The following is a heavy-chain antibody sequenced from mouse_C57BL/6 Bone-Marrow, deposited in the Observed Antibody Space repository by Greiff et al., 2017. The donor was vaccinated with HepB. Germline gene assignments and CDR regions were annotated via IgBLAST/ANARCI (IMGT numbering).Heavy chain of an antibody. CDR1: GFNIKDDY. D-gene: IGHD2-1*01. CDR3: TGYLLFAY. Sequence: EVQLQQSGAELVRPGAPVKLSCTASGFNIKDDYMHWVKQRPEQGLEWIGWIDPENGDTEYASKFQGKATITADTSSNTAYLQLSSLTSEDTAVYYCTGYLLFAYWGQGTLVTVSA. J-gene: IGHJ3*01. CDR2: IDPENGDT. V-gene: IGHV14-4*01.